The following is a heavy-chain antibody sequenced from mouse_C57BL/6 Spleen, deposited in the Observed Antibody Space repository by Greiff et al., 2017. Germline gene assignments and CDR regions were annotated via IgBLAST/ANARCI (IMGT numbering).Heavy chain of an antibody. CDR1: GYAFTNYL. D-gene: IGHD2-4*01. J-gene: IGHJ3*01. CDR2: INPGSGGT. CDR3: AYDYEGGFAY. V-gene: IGHV1-54*01. Sequence: QVQLQQSGAELVRPGTSVKVSCKASGYAFTNYLIEWVKQRPGQGLEWIGVINPGSGGTNYNEKFKGKATLTADKSSSTAYMQLSSLTSEDSAVYFCAYDYEGGFAYWGQGTLVTVSA.